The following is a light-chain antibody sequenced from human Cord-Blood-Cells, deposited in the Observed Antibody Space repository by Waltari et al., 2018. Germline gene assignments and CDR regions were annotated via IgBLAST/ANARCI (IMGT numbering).Light chain of an antibody. Sequence: QSALTQPASMSGSPGPSLTISCTGTSSDHGGYNYVPWYQQHPGKAPKLMIYDVSNRPSGVSNRFSGSKSGNTASLTISGLQAEDEADYYCSSYTSSSTVVFGTGTKVTVL. CDR3: SSYTSSSTVV. CDR2: DVS. CDR1: SSDHGGYNY. V-gene: IGLV2-14*03. J-gene: IGLJ1*01.